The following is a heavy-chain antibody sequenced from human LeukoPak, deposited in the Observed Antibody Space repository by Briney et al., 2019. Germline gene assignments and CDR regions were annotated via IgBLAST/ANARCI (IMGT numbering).Heavy chain of an antibody. J-gene: IGHJ3*02. D-gene: IGHD2-15*01. Sequence: SETLSLTCTVSGGSISSSSYYWGWIRQPPGKGLEWIGSIYYSGSTYYNPSLKSRVTISVDTSKNQFSLKLSSVTAADTAVYYCARLRGLLAVVGAFDIWGQGTMVTVSS. V-gene: IGHV4-39*01. CDR2: IYYSGST. CDR3: ARLRGLLAVVGAFDI. CDR1: GGSISSSSYY.